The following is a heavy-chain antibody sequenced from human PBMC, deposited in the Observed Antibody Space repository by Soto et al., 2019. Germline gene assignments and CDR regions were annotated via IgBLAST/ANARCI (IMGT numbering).Heavy chain of an antibody. Sequence: EVQLVESGGGLVQPGRSLRLSCAASGFTFDDYAMHWVRQAPGKGLGWVSGISWNSGSIGYGDSVKGRFTISXXXAKXXXXXXXXXXXXXXXXXXXXXXXXXXAVAALAHYFDYWGQGTLVTVSS. CDR2: ISWNSGSI. CDR3: XXXXXXAVAALAHYFDY. V-gene: IGHV3-9*01. J-gene: IGHJ4*02. D-gene: IGHD6-19*01. CDR1: GFTFDDYA.